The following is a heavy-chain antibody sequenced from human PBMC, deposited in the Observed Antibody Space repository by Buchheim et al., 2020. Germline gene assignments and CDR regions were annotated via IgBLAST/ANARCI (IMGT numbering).Heavy chain of an antibody. CDR2: ICGSGGST. D-gene: IGHD6-13*01. V-gene: IGHV3-23*01. CDR1: GFTFSSYV. CDR3: AKDGAAAGVYYYYGMDV. J-gene: IGHJ6*02. Sequence: EVQLLESGGGLVQPGGSLRLSCAASGFTFSSYVMSWVRQAPGKGLEWVSAICGSGGSTYYADSVKGRFTLSRDNSQNTLLLQMNSLRAEDTAVYYCAKDGAAAGVYYYYGMDVWGQGTT.